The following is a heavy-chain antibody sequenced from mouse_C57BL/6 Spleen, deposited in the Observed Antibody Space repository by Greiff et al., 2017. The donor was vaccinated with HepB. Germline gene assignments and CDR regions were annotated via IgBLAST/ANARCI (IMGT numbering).Heavy chain of an antibody. J-gene: IGHJ1*03. CDR3: ARDREGLRQWAYFDV. Sequence: EVKLMESEGGLVQPGSSMKLSCTASGFTFSDYYMAWVRQVPEKGLEWVANINYDGSSTYYLDSLKSRFIISRDNAKNILYLQMSSLKSEDTATYYCARDREGLRQWAYFDVWGTGTTVTVSS. V-gene: IGHV5-16*01. CDR1: GFTFSDYY. CDR2: INYDGSST. D-gene: IGHD3-3*01.